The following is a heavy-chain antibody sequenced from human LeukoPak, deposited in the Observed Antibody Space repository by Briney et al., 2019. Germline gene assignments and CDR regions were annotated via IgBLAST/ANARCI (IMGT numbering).Heavy chain of an antibody. D-gene: IGHD3-10*01. CDR1: GGSISSGDYY. CDR3: ARDSRVYYGSGSYHPWAFDI. J-gene: IGHJ3*02. CDR2: IYYSGST. Sequence: SETLSLTCTVSGGSISSGDYYWSWIRQPPGKGLEWIGYIYYSGSTYYNPSLKSRVTISVDTSKNQFSLKLSSVTAADTAVYYCARDSRVYYGSGSYHPWAFDIWGQGTMVTVSS. V-gene: IGHV4-30-4*08.